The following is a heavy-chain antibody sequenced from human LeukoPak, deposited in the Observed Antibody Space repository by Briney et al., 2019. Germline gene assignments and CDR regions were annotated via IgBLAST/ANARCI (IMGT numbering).Heavy chain of an antibody. V-gene: IGHV1-69*01. CDR1: GGTFSSYA. D-gene: IGHD3-9*01. CDR3: ASSLRYFDWLSPGMDV. CDR2: IIPIFGTA. J-gene: IGHJ6*02. Sequence: GASVKVSCKASGGTFSSYAISWVRQAPGRGLEWMGGIIPIFGTANYAQKFQGRVTITADESTSTAYMELSSLRSEDTAVYYCASSLRYFDWLSPGMDVWGQGTTVTVSS.